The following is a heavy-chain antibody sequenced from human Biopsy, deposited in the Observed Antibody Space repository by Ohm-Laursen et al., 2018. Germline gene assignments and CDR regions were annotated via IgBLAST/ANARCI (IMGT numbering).Heavy chain of an antibody. J-gene: IGHJ4*02. V-gene: IGHV4-59*01. CDR2: IYYSGST. CDR3: ARVGAGAPSIDYFDY. Sequence: GTLSLTCVVYGGSFNGYFWSWIRQPPGKGLEWIGYIYYSGSTNYNPSLRSRVTISVDRSKNQFSLELSSVTAADTAVYYCARVGAGAPSIDYFDYWGQGAPVTVSS. CDR1: GGSFNGYF. D-gene: IGHD1-26*01.